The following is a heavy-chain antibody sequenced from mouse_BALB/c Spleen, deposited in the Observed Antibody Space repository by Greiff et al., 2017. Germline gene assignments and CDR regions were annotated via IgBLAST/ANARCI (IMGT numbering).Heavy chain of an antibody. V-gene: IGHV2-2*02. Sequence: VKLMESGPGLVQPSQSLSITCTVSGFSLTSYGVHWVRQSPGKGLEWLGVIWSGGSTDYNAAFISRLSISKDNSKSQVFFKMNSLQANDTAIYYCARNYDGSSYVGWYFDVWGAGTTVTVSS. CDR2: IWSGGST. D-gene: IGHD1-1*01. CDR1: GFSLTSYG. CDR3: ARNYDGSSYVGWYFDV. J-gene: IGHJ1*01.